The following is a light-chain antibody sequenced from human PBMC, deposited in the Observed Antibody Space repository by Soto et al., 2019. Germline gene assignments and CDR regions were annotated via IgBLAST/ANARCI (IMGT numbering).Light chain of an antibody. CDR3: ALYMGGGWL. CDR1: SGSVSTNYY. Sequence: QTVVTQEPSFSVSPGGTVTLTCGLSSGSVSTNYYPSWYQQAPGQAPRTLIYMTNTRSSGVPDRFSGSILGNKAALTITGAQADDESDYYCALYMGGGWLFGGGTKLTVL. V-gene: IGLV8-61*01. J-gene: IGLJ2*01. CDR2: MTN.